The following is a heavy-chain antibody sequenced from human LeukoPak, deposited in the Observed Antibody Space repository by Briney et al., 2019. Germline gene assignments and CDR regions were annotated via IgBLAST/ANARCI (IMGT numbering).Heavy chain of an antibody. CDR1: GFTFSSYA. D-gene: IGHD3-22*01. CDR2: ISGSGGST. J-gene: IGHJ3*02. V-gene: IGHV3-23*01. CDR3: AKDLGRYYDSSGYYYLDAFDI. Sequence: GSLRLSCAASGFTFSSYAMSWVRQAPGKGLEWVSAISGSGGSTYYADSVKGRFTISRDNSKNTLYLQMNSLRAEDTAVYYCAKDLGRYYDSSGYYYLDAFDIWGQGTMVTVSS.